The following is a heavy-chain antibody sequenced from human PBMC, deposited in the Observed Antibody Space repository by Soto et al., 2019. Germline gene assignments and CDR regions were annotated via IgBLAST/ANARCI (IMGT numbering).Heavy chain of an antibody. CDR3: TRDGGSGIDY. CDR2: IWYDGSKT. D-gene: IGHD6-19*01. J-gene: IGHJ4*02. CDR1: GFSITTYG. Sequence: QTGGSLRLSCAVSGFSITTYGVHWFRQIPGKGLEWVAVIWYDGSKTNYGDSVKGRFTISRDVSKNTVFLQLSSLRADDTAVYYCTRDGGSGIDYWGQGTLVTVSS. V-gene: IGHV3-33*01.